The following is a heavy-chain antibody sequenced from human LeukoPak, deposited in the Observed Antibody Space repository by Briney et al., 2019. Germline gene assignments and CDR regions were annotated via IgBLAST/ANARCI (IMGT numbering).Heavy chain of an antibody. CDR3: ASQMTTVTPSNFDY. CDR2: IYYSGST. V-gene: IGHV4-39*07. D-gene: IGHD4-17*01. Sequence: SETLSLTCTVSGGSISSSSYYWGWIRQPPGKGLEWIGSIYYSGSTYYNPSLKSRVTISVATSKNLFSLKLTSVTAADTAVYYCASQMTTVTPSNFDYWGQGTLVTVSS. J-gene: IGHJ4*02. CDR1: GGSISSSSYY.